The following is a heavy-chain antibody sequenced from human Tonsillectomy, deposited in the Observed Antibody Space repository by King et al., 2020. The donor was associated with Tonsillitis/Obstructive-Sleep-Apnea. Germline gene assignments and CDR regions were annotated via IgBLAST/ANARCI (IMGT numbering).Heavy chain of an antibody. D-gene: IGHD2-2*01. CDR2: IYPGDSDT. V-gene: IGHV5-51*01. CDR3: ARHDYCSTTTCYDGAYYYGMDV. Sequence: QLVQSGAEVKKPGESLKISCEGSGYSFPSYWIGWVRQTPEKGLEWMGIIYPGDSDTRYSPSFQGQVTISADKSISSAYLQWSSLKASDTAIYYCARHDYCSTTTCYDGAYYYGMDVWGQGTTVTVSS. CDR1: GYSFPSYW. J-gene: IGHJ6*02.